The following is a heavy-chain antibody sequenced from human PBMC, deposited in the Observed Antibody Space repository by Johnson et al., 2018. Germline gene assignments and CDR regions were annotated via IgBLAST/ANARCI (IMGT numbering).Heavy chain of an antibody. J-gene: IGHJ4*02. CDR3: IADSPFMGAGELDY. Sequence: VQLVESGGGLVKPGESLRISCAASGFTFNNAWMNWVRQGPGQGLEWVCHIKSKNDGLTTDYAAPVRGRFIISRDDSKNTLSLQMNSLKSEDTAFYYCIADSPFMGAGELDYWGPGTPVTVSS. CDR2: IKSKNDGLTT. D-gene: IGHD1-26*01. CDR1: GFTFNNAW. V-gene: IGHV3-15*01.